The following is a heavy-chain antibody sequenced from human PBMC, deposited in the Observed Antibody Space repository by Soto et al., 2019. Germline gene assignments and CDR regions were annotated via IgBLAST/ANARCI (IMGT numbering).Heavy chain of an antibody. V-gene: IGHV3-30-3*01. CDR1: GFTFSSYA. CDR2: ISYGGSNK. CDR3: ARGTVSPMYHYGMDV. Sequence: QVQLVESGGGVVQPGRSLRLSCAASGFTFSSYAMHWVRQAPGKGLEWVAVISYGGSNKYYADSVKGRFTISRDNSKNTLYLQMNSLRAEDTAVYYCARGTVSPMYHYGMDVWGQGTTVTVSS. D-gene: IGHD4-4*01. J-gene: IGHJ6*02.